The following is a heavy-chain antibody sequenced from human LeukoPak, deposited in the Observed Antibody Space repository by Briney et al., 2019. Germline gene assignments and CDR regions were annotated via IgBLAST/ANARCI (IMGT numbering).Heavy chain of an antibody. D-gene: IGHD4-11*01. V-gene: IGHV4-34*01. Sequence: GSLRLSCAASGFTFSSYAMSWIRQPPGKGLEWIGEINHSGSTNYNPSLKSRVTISVDTSKNQFSLKLSSVTAADTAVYYCARRATTGGSPNYWGQGTLVTVSS. J-gene: IGHJ4*02. CDR1: GFTFSSYA. CDR3: ARRATTGGSPNY. CDR2: INHSGST.